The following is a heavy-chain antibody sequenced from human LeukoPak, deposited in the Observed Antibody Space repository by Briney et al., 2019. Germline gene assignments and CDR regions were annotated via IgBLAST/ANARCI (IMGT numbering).Heavy chain of an antibody. V-gene: IGHV1-18*01. CDR1: GYTFIAYG. J-gene: IGHJ4*02. CDR2: ISAYNGNT. Sequence: ASVKVSCKASGYTFIAYGISWVRQAPGQGLEWMGWISAYNGNTNCAQKLQGRVTITADESTSTAYMELSSPRSEDTAVYYCARDGEGISFDYWGQGTLVTVSS. CDR3: ARDGEGISFDY. D-gene: IGHD2-21*01.